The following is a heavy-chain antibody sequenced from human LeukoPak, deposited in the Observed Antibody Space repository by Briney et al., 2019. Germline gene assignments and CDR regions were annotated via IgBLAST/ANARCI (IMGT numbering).Heavy chain of an antibody. CDR3: AKGSTYFYGSGTTDDAFDI. CDR2: ISGSGENT. V-gene: IGHV3-23*01. Sequence: PGGSLRLSCAVSGLTFSNYAMSWVRQAPGKGLEWVSAISGSGENTHYADSVQGRFIISRDNSKKTMYQQMNSLRGEDTAVYYCAKGSTYFYGSGTTDDAFDIWGQGTMVTVSS. CDR1: GLTFSNYA. J-gene: IGHJ3*02. D-gene: IGHD3-10*01.